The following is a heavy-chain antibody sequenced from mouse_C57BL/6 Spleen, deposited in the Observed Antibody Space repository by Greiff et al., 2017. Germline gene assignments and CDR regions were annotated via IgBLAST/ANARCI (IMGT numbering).Heavy chain of an antibody. D-gene: IGHD2-14*01. V-gene: IGHV1-11*01. J-gene: IGHJ4*01. CDR1: GYTFTDHI. CDR2: IYPVSGET. CDR3: GRGARYYRDAMDY. Sequence: QVQLQQSGAELASPGASVTLSCKASGYTFTDHIMNWVKQRPGQGLEWIGRIYPVSGETHYNQKFMGKATFSVDRSSSTGYMVLNSLTSEDPAVYYCGRGARYYRDAMDYWGQGTSVTGSS.